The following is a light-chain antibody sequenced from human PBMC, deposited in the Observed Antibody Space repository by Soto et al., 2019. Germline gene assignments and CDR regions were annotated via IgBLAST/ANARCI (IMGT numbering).Light chain of an antibody. Sequence: DIQMTQSPSSLSASVGDRVTITCRASQSISNYLNWYQHKPGKAPNLLIYAASTLQSGVPSRFSGSSSGTDFTLTITQLQPEYFASYCCQQSYSSPPTFGQGTKLEIK. J-gene: IGKJ2*01. CDR3: QQSYSSPPT. CDR2: AAS. V-gene: IGKV1-39*01. CDR1: QSISNY.